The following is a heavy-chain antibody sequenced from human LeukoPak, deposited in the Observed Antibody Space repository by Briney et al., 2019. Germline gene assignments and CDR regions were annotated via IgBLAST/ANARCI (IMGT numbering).Heavy chain of an antibody. J-gene: IGHJ6*02. CDR1: GGSISSYY. V-gene: IGHV4-59*01. Sequence: PSETLSLTCTVSGGSISSYYWSWIRQPPGKGLEWIGYIYYSASTNYNPSLKSRVTISVDTSKNQFSLKLSSVTAADTAVYYCARGAGYSSSWYVDYYYYYGMDVWGQGTTVTVSS. D-gene: IGHD6-13*01. CDR2: IYYSAST. CDR3: ARGAGYSSSWYVDYYYYYGMDV.